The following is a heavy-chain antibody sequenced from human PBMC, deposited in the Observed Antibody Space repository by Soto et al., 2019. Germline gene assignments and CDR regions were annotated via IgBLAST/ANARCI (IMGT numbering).Heavy chain of an antibody. Sequence: SVKVSCKASGGTFSSYTISWVRQAPGQGLEWMGRIIPILGIANYAQKFQGRVTITADKSTSTAYMELSSLRSEDTAVYYCARSGVVPAANDAFDIWGQGTMVTVSS. CDR1: GGTFSSYT. D-gene: IGHD2-2*01. V-gene: IGHV1-69*02. CDR3: ARSGVVPAANDAFDI. CDR2: IIPILGIA. J-gene: IGHJ3*02.